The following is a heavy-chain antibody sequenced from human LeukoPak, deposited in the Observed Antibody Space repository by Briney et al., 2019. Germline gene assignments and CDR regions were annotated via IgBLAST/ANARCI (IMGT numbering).Heavy chain of an antibody. CDR2: IRYDGSNK. Sequence: GGSLRLSCAASGFIFNTYVMHWVRPGPGKGLEWLAFIRYDGSNKNYADSVKGRFTISRDNTKNSLYLQMNSLRAEDTAVYYCAKDGGSDPDSFDIWGQGTMVTVSS. CDR1: GFIFNTYV. CDR3: AKDGGSDPDSFDI. V-gene: IGHV3-30*02. D-gene: IGHD2-15*01. J-gene: IGHJ3*02.